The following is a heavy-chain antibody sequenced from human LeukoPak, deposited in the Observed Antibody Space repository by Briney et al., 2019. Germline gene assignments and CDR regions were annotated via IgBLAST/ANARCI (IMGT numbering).Heavy chain of an antibody. CDR1: GFTFSSYA. J-gene: IGHJ6*03. CDR3: ARDAGTVPKDDYYYYMDV. V-gene: IGHV3-64*01. D-gene: IGHD4-11*01. Sequence: PGGSLRLSCAASGFTFSSYAMHWVRQAPGKGLEYVSAISSNGGSTYYANSAKGRFTISRDNSKNTLYLQMGSLRAEDMAVYYCARDAGTVPKDDYYYYMDVWGKGTTVTVSS. CDR2: ISSNGGST.